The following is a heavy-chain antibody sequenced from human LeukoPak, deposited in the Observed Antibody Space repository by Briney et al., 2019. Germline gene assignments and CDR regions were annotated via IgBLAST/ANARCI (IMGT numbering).Heavy chain of an antibody. CDR1: GYTFTGYY. CDR2: INPNSGGT. V-gene: IGHV1-2*02. CDR3: ARELYSSSSRYFDL. Sequence: ASVKVSCKASGYTFTGYYMHWVQQAPGQGLEWMGWINPNSGGTNYAQKFQGRVTMTRDTSISTAYMELSRLRSDDTAVYYCARELYSSSSRYFDLWGRGTLVTVSS. D-gene: IGHD6-13*01. J-gene: IGHJ2*01.